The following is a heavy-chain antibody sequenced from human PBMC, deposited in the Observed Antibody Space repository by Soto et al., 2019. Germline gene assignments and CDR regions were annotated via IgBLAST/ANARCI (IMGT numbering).Heavy chain of an antibody. CDR1: GFTVSSNY. CDR2: VYSGGST. J-gene: IGHJ4*02. V-gene: IGHV3-66*04. Sequence: EVQLVESGGGLVQPGGSLRLSCAASGFTVSSNYVSWVRQAPGKGLEWVSVVYSGGSTYYAGSVKGRFTSSRDNSKNTLYLQMNSLRAEDTAVYYCAGHSHKDYWGQATLVTVSP. CDR3: AGHSHKDY.